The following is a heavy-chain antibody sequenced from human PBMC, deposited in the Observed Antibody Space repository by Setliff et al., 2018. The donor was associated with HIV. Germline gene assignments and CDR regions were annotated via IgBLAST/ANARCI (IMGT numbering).Heavy chain of an antibody. CDR1: GGFSISNTDY. D-gene: IGHD3-3*01. J-gene: IGHJ4*02. Sequence: PSETLSLTCTVSGGFSISNTDYWGWIRQSPGKGLEWIGNIHFSGTTYYNPSLKSRVTMFVATSKQQFFLSLASVTAADTALYYCARPSLGIGGGSIFDLWGQGLLVTVS. CDR3: ARPSLGIGGGSIFDL. CDR2: IHFSGTT. V-gene: IGHV4-39*01.